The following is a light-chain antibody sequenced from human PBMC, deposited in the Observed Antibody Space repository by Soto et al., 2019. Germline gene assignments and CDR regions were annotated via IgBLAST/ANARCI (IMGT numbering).Light chain of an antibody. V-gene: IGKV1-5*01. Sequence: DIQMTQSPSTLSAFAGDRVTVTCRASQSISVQLAWYQQRPGKPPKLLITEASILNAGVPSRFSGSGSGAEFTLTISSLQPGDFGNYYCQHYYEYPVTFGGGTRVEI. CDR2: EAS. CDR3: QHYYEYPVT. J-gene: IGKJ4*01. CDR1: QSISVQ.